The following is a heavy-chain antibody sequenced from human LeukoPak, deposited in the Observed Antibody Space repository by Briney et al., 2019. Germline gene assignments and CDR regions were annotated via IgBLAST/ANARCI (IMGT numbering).Heavy chain of an antibody. V-gene: IGHV4-4*07. CDR3: ARDRPYDSSGYFYVFDY. CDR1: GGSISNYY. J-gene: IGHJ4*02. Sequence: SETLSLTCTVSGGSISNYYWSWIRQPAGKGLEWIGRIYTSGSTNYNPSLKGRVTMSVDTSKNQFSLNLSSVTAADTAVYYCARDRPYDSSGYFYVFDYWGQGTLVTVSS. D-gene: IGHD3-22*01. CDR2: IYTSGST.